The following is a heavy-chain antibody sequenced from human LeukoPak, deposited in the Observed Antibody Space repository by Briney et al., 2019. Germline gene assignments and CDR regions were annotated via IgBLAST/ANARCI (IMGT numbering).Heavy chain of an antibody. CDR3: ARDQGRTDY. CDR1: GFTFSSYA. J-gene: IGHJ4*02. V-gene: IGHV3-30*04. Sequence: GGSLRLSCAASGFTFSSYAMHWVRQAPGKGLEWVAVISYDGSNKYYADSVKGRFTISRDNAKNSLYLQMNSLRAEDTAVYYCARDQGRTDYWGREPWSPSPQ. CDR2: ISYDGSNK.